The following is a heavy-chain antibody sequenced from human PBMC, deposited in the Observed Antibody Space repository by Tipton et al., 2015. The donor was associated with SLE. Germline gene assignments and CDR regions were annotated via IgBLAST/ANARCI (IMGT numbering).Heavy chain of an antibody. CDR1: GDSISSGDYY. CDR3: ARGHYYYGSGSYLNWFDP. D-gene: IGHD3-10*01. V-gene: IGHV4-39*07. CDR2: IYYSGST. J-gene: IGHJ5*02. Sequence: TLSLTCTVSGDSISSGDYYWTWIRQTPGKGLECIGGIYYSGSTYYNPSLKSRVTISVDTSKNQFSLKLSSVTAADTAVYYCARGHYYYGSGSYLNWFDPWGQGTLVTVSS.